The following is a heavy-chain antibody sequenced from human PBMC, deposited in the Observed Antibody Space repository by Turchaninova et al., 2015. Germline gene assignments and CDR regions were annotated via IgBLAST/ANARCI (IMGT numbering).Heavy chain of an antibody. CDR2: IKSDGGGA. CDR1: GFTFSSYW. D-gene: IGHD3-10*01. Sequence: EVQLVESGGGLVQPGGSLRLSCAASGFTFSSYWMYWVRQAPGKGLVCVSRIKSDGGGATYADPVQGRFTFSRDNAKNTLGLQMNSLRAEDTAVYYCARDSGTGDLDYWGQGALVTVSS. V-gene: IGHV3-74*01. J-gene: IGHJ4*02. CDR3: ARDSGTGDLDY.